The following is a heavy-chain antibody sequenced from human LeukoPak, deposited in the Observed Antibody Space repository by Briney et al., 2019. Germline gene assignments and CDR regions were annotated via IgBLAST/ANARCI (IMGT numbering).Heavy chain of an antibody. CDR3: ARDPATVTDYYYYYYMDV. CDR2: IIPIFGTA. CDR1: GGTFSSYA. J-gene: IGHJ6*03. D-gene: IGHD4-17*01. Sequence: SVKVSCKASGGTFSSYAISWVRQAPGQGLEWMGGIIPIFGTANYAQKFQGRVTITADESTSTAYMELSSLRSEDTAVYYCARDPATVTDYYYYYYMDVWGKGTTVTVSS. V-gene: IGHV1-69*13.